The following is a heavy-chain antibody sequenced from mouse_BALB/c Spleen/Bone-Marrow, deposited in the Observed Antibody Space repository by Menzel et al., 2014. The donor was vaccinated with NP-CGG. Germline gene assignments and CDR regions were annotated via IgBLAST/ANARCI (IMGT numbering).Heavy chain of an antibody. V-gene: IGHV5-12-2*01. J-gene: IGHJ3*01. CDR2: ISNGGGST. D-gene: IGHD2-14*01. Sequence: EVKLQESGGGLVQPGGSLKLSCAASGFTFSSYTMSWVRQAPEKRLEWVAYISNGGGSTYYPDTVKGRFTISRDNAKNTLYLQMSSLKSEDTAMYYCARHRRNDVWFAYWGQGTLVTVSA. CDR1: GFTFSSYT. CDR3: ARHRRNDVWFAY.